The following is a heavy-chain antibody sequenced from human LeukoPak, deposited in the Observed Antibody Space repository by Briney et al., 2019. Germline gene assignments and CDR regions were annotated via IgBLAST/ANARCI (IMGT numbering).Heavy chain of an antibody. CDR1: GGSISSSNW. D-gene: IGHD3-22*01. V-gene: IGHV4-4*02. CDR3: ARMGYYYDSSGYYAVKLSYFDS. J-gene: IGHJ4*02. CDR2: IYHSGNT. Sequence: SETLSLTCAVSGGSISSSNWWSWVRQPPGMGLEWIGEIYHSGNTNYNPSLKSRVTISVDKSKNQFSLKLISVTAADTAVYYCARMGYYYDSSGYYAVKLSYFDSWGQGTLVTVSS.